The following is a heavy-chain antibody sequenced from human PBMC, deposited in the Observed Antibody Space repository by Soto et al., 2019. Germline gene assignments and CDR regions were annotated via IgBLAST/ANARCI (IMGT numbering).Heavy chain of an antibody. Sequence: TSETLSLTCTVSGGSLSSYYWSWIRQPPGKGLEWIGYIYYSGSTNYNPSLKSRVTISVDTSKNQFSLKLSSVTAADTAVYYCAGGSYYYYMDVWGKGTTVTVSS. CDR3: AGGSYYYYMDV. V-gene: IGHV4-59*08. CDR1: GGSLSSYY. CDR2: IYYSGST. J-gene: IGHJ6*03. D-gene: IGHD3-3*01.